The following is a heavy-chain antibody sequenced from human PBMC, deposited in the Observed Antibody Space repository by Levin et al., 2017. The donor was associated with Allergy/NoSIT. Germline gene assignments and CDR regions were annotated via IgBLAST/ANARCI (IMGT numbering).Heavy chain of an antibody. CDR2: INHSGST. CDR1: GGSFSGYY. Sequence: SETLSLTCAVYGGSFSGYYWSWIRQPPGKGLEWIGEINHSGSTNYNPSLKSRVTISVDTSKNQFSLKLSSVTAADTAVYYCARTRSLIVKYFDYWGQGTLVTVSS. V-gene: IGHV4-34*01. D-gene: IGHD1-26*01. CDR3: ARTRSLIVKYFDY. J-gene: IGHJ4*02.